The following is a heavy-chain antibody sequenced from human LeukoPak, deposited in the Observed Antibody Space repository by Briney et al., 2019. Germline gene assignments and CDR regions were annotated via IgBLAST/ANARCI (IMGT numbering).Heavy chain of an antibody. CDR3: ARDERVYGYFDY. D-gene: IGHD6-13*01. J-gene: IGHJ4*02. CDR2: IYTRGST. Sequence: SETLSLTCTVSGGSINNYYWSWIRQPAGKGLEWIGRIYTRGSTNYNPSLKSRVTMSVDTSKNQFSLKLSSVTAADTAVYYCARDERVYGYFDYWGQGTLVTVSS. V-gene: IGHV4-4*07. CDR1: GGSINNYY.